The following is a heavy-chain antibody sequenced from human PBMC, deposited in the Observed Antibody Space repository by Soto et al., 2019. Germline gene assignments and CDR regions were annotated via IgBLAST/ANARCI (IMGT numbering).Heavy chain of an antibody. J-gene: IGHJ4*02. CDR3: ARNIEYSSSGPLVTVFDY. Sequence: GGSLRLSCAASGFTFSSYAMHWVRQAPGKGLEWVAVISYDGSNKYYADSVKGRFTISRDNSKNTLYLQMNSLRAEDTAVYYCARNIEYSSSGPLVTVFDYWGQGTLVTVSS. D-gene: IGHD6-6*01. V-gene: IGHV3-30-3*01. CDR1: GFTFSSYA. CDR2: ISYDGSNK.